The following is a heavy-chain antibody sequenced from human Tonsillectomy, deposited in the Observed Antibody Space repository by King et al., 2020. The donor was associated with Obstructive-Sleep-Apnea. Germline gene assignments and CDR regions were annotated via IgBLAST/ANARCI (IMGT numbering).Heavy chain of an antibody. CDR2: IIPIFGTA. D-gene: IGHD3-22*01. CDR1: GGTFSSYA. CDR3: ARDPLSYYYDSSGYYQDY. Sequence: VQLVQSGAEVKKPGSSVKVSCKASGGTFSSYAISWVRQAPGQGLEWMGGIIPIFGTANYAQKFQGRVTITADESTSTAYMELSSLRFEDTAVYYCARDPLSYYYDSSGYYQDYWGQGTLVTVSS. J-gene: IGHJ4*02. V-gene: IGHV1-69*01.